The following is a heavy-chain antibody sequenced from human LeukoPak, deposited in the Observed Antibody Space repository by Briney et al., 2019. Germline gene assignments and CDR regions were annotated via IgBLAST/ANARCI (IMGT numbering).Heavy chain of an antibody. Sequence: GRSLRLSCAASGFTFSSYAMHWVRQAPGKGLEWVAVISYDGSNKYYADSVKGRFTISRDNSKNTLYLQMNSLRAEDTAVYYCARDSRPNRGYSYGSDYWGQGTLVTVSS. D-gene: IGHD5-18*01. CDR2: ISYDGSNK. CDR3: ARDSRPNRGYSYGSDY. CDR1: GFTFSSYA. J-gene: IGHJ4*02. V-gene: IGHV3-30-3*01.